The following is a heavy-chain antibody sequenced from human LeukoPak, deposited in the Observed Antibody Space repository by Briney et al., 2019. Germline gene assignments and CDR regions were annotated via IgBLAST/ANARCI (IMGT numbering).Heavy chain of an antibody. J-gene: IGHJ4*02. V-gene: IGHV3-30*02. D-gene: IGHD3-22*01. CDR1: GFTFSSYV. CDR3: AKVGYDSSGYFDY. CDR2: IRYDGSNK. Sequence: GGSLRLACAASGFTFSSYVMHWVRQAPGKGLEWVAFIRYDGSNKYYADSVKGRFTISRDNSKNTLYLQMNSLRAEDTAVYYCAKVGYDSSGYFDYWGQGTLVTVSS.